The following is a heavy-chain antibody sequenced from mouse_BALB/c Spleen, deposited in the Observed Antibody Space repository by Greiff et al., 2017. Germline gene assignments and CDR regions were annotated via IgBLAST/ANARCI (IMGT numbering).Heavy chain of an antibody. CDR3: ARDGYPDY. J-gene: IGHJ2*01. D-gene: IGHD2-2*01. V-gene: IGHV7-3*02. CDR2: IRNKANGYTT. Sequence: EVQVVESGGGLVQPGGSLRLSCATSGFTFTDYYMSWVRQPPGKALEWLGFIRNKANGYTTEYSASVKGRFTISRDNSQSILYLQMNTLRAEDSATYYGARDGYPDYWGQGTTVTVSA. CDR1: GFTFTDYY.